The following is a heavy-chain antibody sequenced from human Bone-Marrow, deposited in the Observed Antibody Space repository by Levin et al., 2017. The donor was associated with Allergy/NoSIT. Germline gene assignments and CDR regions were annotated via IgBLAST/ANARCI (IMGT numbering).Heavy chain of an antibody. CDR2: ISYDGSNK. CDR1: GFTFSSYG. CDR3: AKAPAVVVGFDY. D-gene: IGHD2-15*01. V-gene: IGHV3-30*18. J-gene: IGHJ4*02. Sequence: GGSLRLSCAASGFTFSSYGMHWVRQAPGKGLEWVAVISYDGSNKYYADSVKGRFTISRDNSKNTLYLQMNSLRAEDTAVYYCAKAPAVVVGFDYWGQGTLVTVSS.